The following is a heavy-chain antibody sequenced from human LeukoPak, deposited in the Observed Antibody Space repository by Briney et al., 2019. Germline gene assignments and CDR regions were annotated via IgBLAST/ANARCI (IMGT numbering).Heavy chain of an antibody. CDR3: AREPSLWFGELVFASGMDV. V-gene: IGHV4-34*01. J-gene: IGHJ6*02. D-gene: IGHD3-10*01. Sequence: SETLSLTCAVYGGSFSGYYWSWIRQPPGKGLEWIGEINHSGNTNYNPSLKSRVTISVDTSKNQFSLKLSSVTAADTAVYYCAREPSLWFGELVFASGMDVWGQGTTVTVSS. CDR2: INHSGNT. CDR1: GGSFSGYY.